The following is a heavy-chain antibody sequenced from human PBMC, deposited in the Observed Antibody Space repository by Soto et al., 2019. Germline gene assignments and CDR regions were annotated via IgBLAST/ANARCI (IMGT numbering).Heavy chain of an antibody. CDR3: ARVLLGYCGGGSCYPGAFDI. CDR1: GFTVSSNY. D-gene: IGHD2-15*01. CDR2: IYSGGST. Sequence: EVQLVESGGGLVQPGGSLRLSCAASGFTVSSNYMSWVRQAPGKGLEWVSVIYSGGSTYYADYVKGRFTISRDNSKNTTYLQMNSLRAEDTAVYYCARVLLGYCGGGSCYPGAFDIWGQGTMVTVSS. J-gene: IGHJ3*02. V-gene: IGHV3-66*01.